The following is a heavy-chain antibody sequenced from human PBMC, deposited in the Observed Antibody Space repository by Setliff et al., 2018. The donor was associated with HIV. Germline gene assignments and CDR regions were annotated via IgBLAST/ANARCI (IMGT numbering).Heavy chain of an antibody. CDR1: GGSISSGGHY. D-gene: IGHD6-13*01. CDR3: ARGQHSSTWGALFDY. J-gene: IGHJ4*02. V-gene: IGHV4-31*03. CDR2: IYYSEST. Sequence: PSETLSLTCSVSGGSISSGGHYWSWIRQHPGKGLEWIGCIYYSESTYYNPSLKTRATISVDTSKNQFSLKLSSVTAADTAVYYCARGQHSSTWGALFDYWGQGTLVTVSS.